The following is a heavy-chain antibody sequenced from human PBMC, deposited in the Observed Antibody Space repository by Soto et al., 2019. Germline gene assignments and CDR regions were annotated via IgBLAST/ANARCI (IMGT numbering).Heavy chain of an antibody. CDR1: GASVNSGGYY. CDR3: ATGNAWEVPLAA. CDR2: VYLTGST. J-gene: IGHJ5*02. D-gene: IGHD1-26*01. V-gene: IGHV4-31*03. Sequence: PSETMSLTCTVSGASVNSGGYYWSWIRQLPGKGLEWIGYVYLTGSTYYNPSLESRVTISLDTSQNQFSLKLSSVTAADTAVYYCATGNAWEVPLAACGQGTLVTVSS.